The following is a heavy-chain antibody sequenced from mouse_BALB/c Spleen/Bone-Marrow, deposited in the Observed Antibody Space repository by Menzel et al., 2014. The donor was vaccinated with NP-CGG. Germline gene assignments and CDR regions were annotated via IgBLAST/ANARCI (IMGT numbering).Heavy chain of an antibody. CDR2: IYPSDSYT. Sequence: QVQLQQSGAELVKPGASVKLSCKASGYTFTSYWINWVKQRPGQGLEWIGNIYPSDSYTSYNQKFKDKATLTVDKSSSTAYMQLSSPTSEDSAVYYCTRKYGPLYYFDYWGQGTTLTVSS. J-gene: IGHJ2*01. CDR3: TRKYGPLYYFDY. V-gene: IGHV1-69*02. CDR1: GYTFTSYW. D-gene: IGHD2-10*02.